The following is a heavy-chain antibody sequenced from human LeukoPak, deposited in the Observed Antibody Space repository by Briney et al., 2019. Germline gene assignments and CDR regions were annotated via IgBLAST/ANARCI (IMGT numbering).Heavy chain of an antibody. CDR1: GDSISSSSYY. D-gene: IGHD4/OR15-4a*01. V-gene: IGHV4-39*07. J-gene: IGHJ6*03. CDR2: IYYSGST. Sequence: SETLSLTCTVSGDSISSSSYYWGWIRQPPGKGLEWIGSIYYSGSTYYNPSLKSRVTISVDTSKNQFSLKLSSVTAADTAVYYCARGLSASAYYYYMDVWGKGTTVTVSS. CDR3: ARGLSASAYYYYMDV.